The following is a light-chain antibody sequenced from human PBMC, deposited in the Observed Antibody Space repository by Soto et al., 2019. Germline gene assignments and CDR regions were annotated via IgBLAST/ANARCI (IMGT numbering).Light chain of an antibody. V-gene: IGKV3D-11*01. Sequence: EIVLTQSPATLSLSPGARAPLSCRAGQGVSSYLAWYQQKPGQAPRLLIYDASNRATGIPARFSGSGPGTDFTLTISSLEPEDFAVYYCQQRSNWHPLTFGGGTKVDIK. CDR1: QGVSSY. J-gene: IGKJ4*01. CDR2: DAS. CDR3: QQRSNWHPLT.